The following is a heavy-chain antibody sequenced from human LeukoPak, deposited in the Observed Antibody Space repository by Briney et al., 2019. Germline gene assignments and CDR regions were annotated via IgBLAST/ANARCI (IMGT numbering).Heavy chain of an antibody. D-gene: IGHD3-16*01. J-gene: IGHJ4*02. CDR2: FYYTGIS. CDR1: GDSISNYY. CDR3: ASGFGRTSYFAS. V-gene: IGHV4-59*01. Sequence: SETLSLTCTVSGDSISNYYWSWIRQPPGKGLEWIGYFYYTGISDYNPSLMSRVTMSADTSKNQFSLRLSSVTAADTAVYYCASGFGRTSYFASWGQGTLATVSS.